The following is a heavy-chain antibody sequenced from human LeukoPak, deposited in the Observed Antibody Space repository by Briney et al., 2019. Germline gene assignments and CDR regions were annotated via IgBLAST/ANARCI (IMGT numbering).Heavy chain of an antibody. Sequence: GGSLRLSCAASGFTLSNAWMHWVRQAPGKGLEWVSTIGSSGGSTYYADSVKGRFTISRDNSKNTLYLQMNSLRADDTAVYYCAKVFRDGYNYPFDYWGQGTLVTVSS. V-gene: IGHV3-23*01. D-gene: IGHD5-24*01. CDR2: IGSSGGST. CDR1: GFTLSNAW. J-gene: IGHJ4*02. CDR3: AKVFRDGYNYPFDY.